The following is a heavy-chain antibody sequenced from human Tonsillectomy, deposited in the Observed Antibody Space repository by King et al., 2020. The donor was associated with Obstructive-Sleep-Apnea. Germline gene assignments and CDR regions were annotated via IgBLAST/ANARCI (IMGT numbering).Heavy chain of an antibody. D-gene: IGHD2-15*01. V-gene: IGHV1-18*01. Sequence: QLVQSGGDVKKPGASVKISCKASGYSFTSYGLSWVRQAPGQGLEWMGWNSAYNANTNYAQKFQGRVNMTIDTSTSTAYMELTSLKSDATAVYYWSRHRARYSRTYDYWGQGTLVSVSS. CDR2: NSAYNANT. J-gene: IGHJ4*02. CDR1: GYSFTSYG. CDR3: SRHRARYSRTYDY.